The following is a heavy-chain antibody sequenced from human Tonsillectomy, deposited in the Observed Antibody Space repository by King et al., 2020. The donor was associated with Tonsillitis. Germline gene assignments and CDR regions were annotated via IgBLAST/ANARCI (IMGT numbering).Heavy chain of an antibody. CDR1: GGTFSSYA. CDR3: ARDRCSSTSCYPVDAFDI. V-gene: IGHV1-69*01. J-gene: IGHJ3*02. CDR2: IIPIIGTA. Sequence: VQLVESGAEVKKPGSSVKVSCKASGGTFSSYAISWVRQAPGQGLDWMGVIIPIIGTANYAQKVQGRVTITADESTSTAYMGLSSLRSEDTAVYYCARDRCSSTSCYPVDAFDIWGQGTMVTVSS. D-gene: IGHD2-2*01.